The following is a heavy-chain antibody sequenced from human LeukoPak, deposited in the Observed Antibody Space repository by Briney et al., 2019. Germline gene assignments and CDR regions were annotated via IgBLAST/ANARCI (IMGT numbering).Heavy chain of an antibody. CDR1: GYSISSGYY. V-gene: IGHV4-38-2*01. CDR2: IYHSGST. Sequence: PSETLSLTCAVSGYSISSGYYWGWIRQPPGKGLEWIGSIYHSGSTYYNPSLKSRVTISVDTSKNQFSLKLSSVTAADTAVYYCARGANSYLPLDYWGQGTLVTVSS. D-gene: IGHD1-26*01. J-gene: IGHJ4*02. CDR3: ARGANSYLPLDY.